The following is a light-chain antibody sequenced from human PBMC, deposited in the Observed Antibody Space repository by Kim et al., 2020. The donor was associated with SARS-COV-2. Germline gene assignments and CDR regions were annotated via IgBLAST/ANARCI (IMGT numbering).Light chain of an antibody. J-gene: IGKJ5*01. CDR2: LAS. Sequence: PAAISCRSRQSLLYSNGSTYLDWYLQKPGQSPQLLIYLASNPAAGVPDRLSGSGSGTDFTLKISRVEAEDVGVYYCMQAVQTPVTFGQGTRLEIK. V-gene: IGKV2-28*01. CDR1: QSLLYSNGSTY. CDR3: MQAVQTPVT.